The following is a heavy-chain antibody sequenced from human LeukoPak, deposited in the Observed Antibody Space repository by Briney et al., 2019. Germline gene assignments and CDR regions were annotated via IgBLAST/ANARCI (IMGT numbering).Heavy chain of an antibody. CDR3: ARVLPYYDILTGYYGYFDY. CDR1: GGTFSSYA. D-gene: IGHD3-9*01. V-gene: IGHV1-69*05. J-gene: IGHJ4*02. CDR2: IIPIFGTA. Sequence: SVKVSCKASGGTFSSYAISWVRQAPGQGLEWMGRIIPIFGTANYAQKFQGRVTMTRDTSISTAYMELSRLRSDDTAVYYCARVLPYYDILTGYYGYFDYWGQGALVTVSS.